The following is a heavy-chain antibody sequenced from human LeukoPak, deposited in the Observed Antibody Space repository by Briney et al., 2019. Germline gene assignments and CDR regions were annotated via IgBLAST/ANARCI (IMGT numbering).Heavy chain of an antibody. CDR2: IYHSGST. CDR3: ARDYIVVVPAATYNWFDP. Sequence: SETLSLTCAVSGYSISSGYYWGWIRQPPGKGLEWIGRIYHSGSTYYNPSLKSRVTILVDTSKNQFSLKLSSVTAADTAVYYCARDYIVVVPAATYNWFDPWGQGTLVTVSS. V-gene: IGHV4-38-2*02. CDR1: GYSISSGYY. D-gene: IGHD2-2*01. J-gene: IGHJ5*02.